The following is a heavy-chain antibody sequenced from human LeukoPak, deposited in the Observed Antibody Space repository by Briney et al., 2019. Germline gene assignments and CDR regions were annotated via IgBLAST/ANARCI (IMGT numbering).Heavy chain of an antibody. CDR2: ISAYNGNT. D-gene: IGHD6-19*01. CDR1: GYTFTSYG. J-gene: IGHJ6*03. V-gene: IGHV1-18*01. Sequence: ASVKVSCKASGYTFTSYGISWVRQAPGQGLEWMGWISAYNGNTNYAQRLQGRVTMTTDTSTSTAYMELRSLRSDDTAVYYCARAGPYSSGWLRSGYYYYYMDVWGKGTTVTVSS. CDR3: ARAGPYSSGWLRSGYYYYYMDV.